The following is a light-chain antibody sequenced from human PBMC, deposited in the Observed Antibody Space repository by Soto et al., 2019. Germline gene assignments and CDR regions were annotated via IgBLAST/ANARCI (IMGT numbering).Light chain of an antibody. CDR3: CSYKTTSPHVV. CDR2: DVS. V-gene: IGLV2-14*01. CDR1: SSDVGAYNF. J-gene: IGLJ2*01. Sequence: QSALTQPASVSGSPGQSITISCTGTSSDVGAYNFVSWFQQHPGKAPQLMIYDVSDRPSGVSYRFSGAKSVNTASLTISGLQAEDEADYYCCSYKTTSPHVVFGGGTKLTVL.